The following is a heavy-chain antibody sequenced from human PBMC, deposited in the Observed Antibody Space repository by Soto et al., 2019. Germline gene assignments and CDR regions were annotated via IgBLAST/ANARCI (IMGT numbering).Heavy chain of an antibody. J-gene: IGHJ6*02. Sequence: SVSNAWMNWVRQAPGKGLEWVGRIKSKTDGGTTDYAAPVKGRFTISRDDSKNTLYLQMNSLKTEDTAVYYCTTVSTPQWVSNSYSEVMDVWGQGTTVTVSS. CDR1: SVSNAW. CDR3: TTVSTPQWVSNSYSEVMDV. V-gene: IGHV3-15*07. D-gene: IGHD6-13*01. CDR2: IKSKTDGGTT.